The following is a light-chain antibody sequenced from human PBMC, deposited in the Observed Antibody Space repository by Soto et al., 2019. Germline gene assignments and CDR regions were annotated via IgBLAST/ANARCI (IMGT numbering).Light chain of an antibody. Sequence: EVVMKQSPATLCVSTGERVTLSCRASQSVRSNLAWYQQKPGQTPRLLIYAASTRATGIPARFSGSGSGTDFTLTISSLQSGDFALYFCQHYDHWPLTFGGGTKVAIK. CDR3: QHYDHWPLT. CDR2: AAS. CDR1: QSVRSN. V-gene: IGKV3-15*01. J-gene: IGKJ4*01.